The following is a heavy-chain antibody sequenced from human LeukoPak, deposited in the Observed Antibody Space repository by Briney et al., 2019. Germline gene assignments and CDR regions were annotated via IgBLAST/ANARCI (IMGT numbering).Heavy chain of an antibody. CDR3: AKRYDRCDY. CDR2: ICSVET. Sequence: PGGSLRLSCAASGFTFNIFAMSWVRQAPGAGLEWVSAICSVETYYAYSVKGRFTISRDNSKNTLYLQMNSLRAEDTAVYYCAKRYDRCDYWGQGTLVTVSS. D-gene: IGHD3-22*01. V-gene: IGHV3-23*01. J-gene: IGHJ4*02. CDR1: GFTFNIFA.